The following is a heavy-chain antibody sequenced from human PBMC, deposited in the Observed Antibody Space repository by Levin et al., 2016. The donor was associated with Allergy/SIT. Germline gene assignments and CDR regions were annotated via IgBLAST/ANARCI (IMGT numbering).Heavy chain of an antibody. CDR2: ISWNSGSI. J-gene: IGHJ4*02. D-gene: IGHD5-18*01. Sequence: GGSLRLSCAASGFTFDDYAMHWVRQAPGKGLEWISGISWNSGSIGYADSVKGRFTISRDNAKNSLYLQMNSLRAEDTAVYYCARAGDTAMVNHYWGQGTLVTVSS. CDR3: ARAGDTAMVNHY. V-gene: IGHV3-9*01. CDR1: GFTFDDYA.